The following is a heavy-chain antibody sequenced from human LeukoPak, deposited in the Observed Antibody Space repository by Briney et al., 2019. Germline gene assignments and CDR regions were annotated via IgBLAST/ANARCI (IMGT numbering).Heavy chain of an antibody. CDR2: ISYDGSNK. V-gene: IGHV3-30*18. Sequence: GGSLRLSCAASGFTFSSYGMHWVRQAPGKGLEWVAVISYDGSNKYYADSVKGRFTISRDNSKNTLYLQMNSLRAEDTAVYYCAKGQDSYYYDSSGYYYVPDYWGQGTLVTVSS. D-gene: IGHD3-22*01. J-gene: IGHJ4*02. CDR3: AKGQDSYYYDSSGYYYVPDY. CDR1: GFTFSSYG.